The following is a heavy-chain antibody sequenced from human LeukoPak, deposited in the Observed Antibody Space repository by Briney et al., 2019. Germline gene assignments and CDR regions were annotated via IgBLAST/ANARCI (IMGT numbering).Heavy chain of an antibody. CDR3: ARAKYYDILTGRNDNWFDP. J-gene: IGHJ5*02. D-gene: IGHD3-9*01. Sequence: PSETLSLTCAVSGGCLSSGGYSRSWIRPPPGKGLEWIGYIYHSGSTYYNPSLKSRDTISVDRSKNQFSLKLSSVTAADTAVYYCARAKYYDILTGRNDNWFDPWGQGTLVTVSS. CDR2: IYHSGST. CDR1: GGCLSSGGYS. V-gene: IGHV4-30-2*01.